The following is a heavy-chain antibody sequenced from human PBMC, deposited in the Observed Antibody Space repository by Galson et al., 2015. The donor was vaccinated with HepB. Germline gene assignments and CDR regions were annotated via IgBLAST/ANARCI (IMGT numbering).Heavy chain of an antibody. CDR1: GFSLRVSGMG. V-gene: IGHV2-5*01. J-gene: IGHJ4*02. Sequence: PALVKPTQTLTLTCTFSGFSLRVSGMGVGWIRQPPGKALEWLAFINWNDDKRYNPSLKNRLTIIKDTFKNQVVLRMTNMDPADTATYDCARSLGLVGPYFDYWGQGSPVTSSS. CDR3: ARSLGLVGPYFDY. CDR2: INWNDDK. D-gene: IGHD3/OR15-3a*01.